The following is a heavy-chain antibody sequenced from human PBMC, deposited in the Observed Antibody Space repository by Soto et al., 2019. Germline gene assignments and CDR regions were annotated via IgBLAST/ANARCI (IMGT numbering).Heavy chain of an antibody. CDR3: AKDEGVGGTLGLFDY. CDR1: GFDFTYSA. J-gene: IGHJ4*02. CDR2: MSSDGSKI. Sequence: QVQLVESGGGAVQPGVSLRLSCVASGFDFTYSAMHWVRQAPGKGLESVAVMSSDGSKIHHTDSVKGRFTISRDNSKNTLYLQMNSLRKEDTAVYFCAKDEGVGGTLGLFDYWGQGTRVSVSS. D-gene: IGHD1-26*01. V-gene: IGHV3-30*18.